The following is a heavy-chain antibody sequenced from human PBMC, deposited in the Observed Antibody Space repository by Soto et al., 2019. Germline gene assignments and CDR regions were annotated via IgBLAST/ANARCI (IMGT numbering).Heavy chain of an antibody. CDR2: ISSSSSTI. CDR3: ARHPERIAEIGWFEP. J-gene: IGHJ5*02. Sequence: GGSLRLSCAASGFTFSSYSVNWVRQAPGKGLEWVSYISSSSSTIYYADSVKGRFTISRDNAKNSLYLQMNSLRAEDTAVYYCARHPERIAEIGWFEPWGQGTLVTVSS. D-gene: IGHD6-13*01. V-gene: IGHV3-48*01. CDR1: GFTFSSYS.